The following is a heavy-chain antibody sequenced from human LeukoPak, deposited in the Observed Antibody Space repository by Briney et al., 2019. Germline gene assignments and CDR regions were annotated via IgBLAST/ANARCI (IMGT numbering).Heavy chain of an antibody. Sequence: GGSLRLSCAAPGFTFDDYGMSWVRQAPGKGLEWVSGINWNGGSTGYADSVKGRFTISRDNAKNSLYLQMNSLRAEDTALYYCARGKSDYYYYMDVWGKGTTVTVSS. V-gene: IGHV3-20*04. CDR3: ARGKSDYYYYMDV. CDR1: GFTFDDYG. J-gene: IGHJ6*03. CDR2: INWNGGST.